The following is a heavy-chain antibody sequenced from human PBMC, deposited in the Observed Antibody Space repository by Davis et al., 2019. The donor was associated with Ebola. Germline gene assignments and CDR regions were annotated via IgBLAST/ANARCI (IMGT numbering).Heavy chain of an antibody. D-gene: IGHD3-10*01. Sequence: GESLKISCAASGFTFSSYAMSWVRQAPGKGLEWVSAISGSGGSTYYADSVKGRFTISRDNSKNTLYLQMNSLRAEDTAVYYCTSHDGSGSYYRDYWGQGTLVTVSS. V-gene: IGHV3-23*01. CDR3: TSHDGSGSYYRDY. J-gene: IGHJ4*02. CDR2: ISGSGGST. CDR1: GFTFSSYA.